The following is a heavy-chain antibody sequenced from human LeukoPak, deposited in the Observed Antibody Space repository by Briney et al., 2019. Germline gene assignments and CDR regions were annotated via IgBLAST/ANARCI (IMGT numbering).Heavy chain of an antibody. Sequence: GGSLRLSCAASGFTFSNYNMFWARQAPGKGLEWVSYITSSSNTVHYADSVKGRFTLSRDNAKSSLYLQMNSLRAEDTAIYYCARGFLEWLPNRTPYYYYGMDVWGQGTTVTVSS. CDR2: ITSSSNTV. V-gene: IGHV3-48*01. CDR3: ARGFLEWLPNRTPYYYYGMDV. J-gene: IGHJ6*02. CDR1: GFTFSNYN. D-gene: IGHD3-3*01.